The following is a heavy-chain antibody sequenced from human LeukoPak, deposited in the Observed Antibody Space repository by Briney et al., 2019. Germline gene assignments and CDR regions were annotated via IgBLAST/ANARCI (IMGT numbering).Heavy chain of an antibody. D-gene: IGHD5-12*01. CDR1: GGSISSYY. CDR3: ARDLAVATISGGGDGTYYHYYGMDV. CDR2: IYYSGST. J-gene: IGHJ6*02. Sequence: PSETLSLTCTVSGGSISSYYWSWIRQPPGKGLEWIGYIYYSGSTNYNPSLKSRVTISVDTSKNQFSLKLSYVTAAVTAVYYSARDLAVATISGGGDGTYYHYYGMDVWGQGTTVTVSS. V-gene: IGHV4-59*01.